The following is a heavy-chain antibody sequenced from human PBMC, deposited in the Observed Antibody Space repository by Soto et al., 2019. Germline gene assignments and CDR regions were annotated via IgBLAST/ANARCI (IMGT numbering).Heavy chain of an antibody. V-gene: IGHV2-26*04. Sequence: QVTVKESGPVLVKPTETLTLTCTVSGLSLSNAGLGVSWIRQPPGKALEWLAHIFSNDEKSYSTSLKSRLTISKDTSKSQVLLTMTNMDPVDTATYYCASTYSTSWYWFDPWGQGTLVTVSS. CDR2: IFSNDEK. D-gene: IGHD6-13*01. CDR3: ASTYSTSWYWFDP. CDR1: GLSLSNAGLG. J-gene: IGHJ5*02.